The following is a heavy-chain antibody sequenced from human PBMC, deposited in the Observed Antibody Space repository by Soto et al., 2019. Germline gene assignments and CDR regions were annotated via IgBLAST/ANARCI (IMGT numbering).Heavy chain of an antibody. J-gene: IGHJ5*02. V-gene: IGHV4-31*03. Sequence: PSLTCTVSGGSISAAAYYWSWIRQLPGKGLEWIGYIYYNGDTYYNPSLERRVTISLDTSKNQFSLELTSVTAADTAVYYCARETGYYGGYNWFDPWGQGTLVTVSS. CDR2: IYYNGDT. CDR3: ARETGYYGGYNWFDP. D-gene: IGHD3-3*01. CDR1: GGSISAAAYY.